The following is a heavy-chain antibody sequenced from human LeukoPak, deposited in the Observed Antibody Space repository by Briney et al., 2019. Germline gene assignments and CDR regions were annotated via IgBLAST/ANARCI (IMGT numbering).Heavy chain of an antibody. Sequence: ASVKVSCKASGYTFTGYYMHWVRQAPRQGLEWMGWINPNSGGTNYAQKFQGRVTMTRDTSISTAYMELSRLRSDDTAVYYCARVQLWPPGLDYWGQGTLVTVSS. D-gene: IGHD5-18*01. CDR2: INPNSGGT. CDR3: ARVQLWPPGLDY. CDR1: GYTFTGYY. V-gene: IGHV1-2*02. J-gene: IGHJ4*02.